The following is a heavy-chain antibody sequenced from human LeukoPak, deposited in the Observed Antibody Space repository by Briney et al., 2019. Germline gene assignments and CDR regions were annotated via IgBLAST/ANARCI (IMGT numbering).Heavy chain of an antibody. V-gene: IGHV3-33*01. D-gene: IGHD6-13*01. Sequence: GGSLRLSCAASGFTFSSYGMHWVRQAPGKGLEWVAVIWYDGSNKYCADSVKGRFTISRDNSKNTLYLQMNSLRAEDTAVYYCARERVAAAGFDYWGQGTTVTVSS. J-gene: IGHJ4*03. CDR2: IWYDGSNK. CDR3: ARERVAAAGFDY. CDR1: GFTFSSYG.